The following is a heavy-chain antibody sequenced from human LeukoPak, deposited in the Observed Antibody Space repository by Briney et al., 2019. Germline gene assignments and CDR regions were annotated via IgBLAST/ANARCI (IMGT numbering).Heavy chain of an antibody. CDR2: IWYDGSSK. J-gene: IGHJ4*02. CDR1: GFTFSSYG. Sequence: PGRSLRLSCAASGFTFSSYGMHWVRQAPGKGLEWVASIWYDGSSKYYADSVKGRFTISRDNSKNTLYLQMNSLRAEDTAVYYCARGYSSSWNYFDYWGQGTLVSVSS. V-gene: IGHV3-33*01. D-gene: IGHD6-13*01. CDR3: ARGYSSSWNYFDY.